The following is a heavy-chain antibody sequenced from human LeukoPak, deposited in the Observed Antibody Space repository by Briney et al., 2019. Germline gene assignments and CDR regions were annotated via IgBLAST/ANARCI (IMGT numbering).Heavy chain of an antibody. CDR1: GGSISSYY. Sequence: PSETLSLTCTVSGGSISSYYWSWIRQPPGKGLEWIGYIHYSGSTNYNPSLRSRVTVSVDTSKNQISLKLSSVTAADTAVYYCARSGAFDIWGQGTMVTVSS. J-gene: IGHJ3*02. CDR2: IHYSGST. V-gene: IGHV4-59*01. CDR3: ARSGAFDI.